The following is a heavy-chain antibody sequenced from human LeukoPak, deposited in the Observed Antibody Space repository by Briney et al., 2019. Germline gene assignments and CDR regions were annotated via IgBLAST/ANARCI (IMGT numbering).Heavy chain of an antibody. CDR3: ARGLKYSTGWHYFDY. V-gene: IGHV3-66*01. CDR1: GFTVGSNY. Sequence: GGSLRLSCAASGFTVGSNYMSWVRQAPGKGLEWVSVIYSGGSTYYADSVKGRFTISRDNSKNTLYLQMNSLRAEDTAVYYCARGLKYSTGWHYFDYWGQGTLVTVSS. J-gene: IGHJ4*02. CDR2: IYSGGST. D-gene: IGHD6-19*01.